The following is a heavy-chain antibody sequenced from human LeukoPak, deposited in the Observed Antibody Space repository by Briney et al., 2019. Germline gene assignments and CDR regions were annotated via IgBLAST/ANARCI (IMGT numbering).Heavy chain of an antibody. CDR1: GFPISSGHY. V-gene: IGHV4-38-2*02. Sequence: SETLSLTCTVSGFPISSGHYWGWVRQPPGAGLEWIGSVYQSGTTYYNPSLKSRVTTSVDMSKNQFSLRLRPVTAANTAVYYCARDISLDYWGQGTLVTVSS. CDR3: ARDISLDY. J-gene: IGHJ4*02. D-gene: IGHD3-3*02. CDR2: VYQSGTT.